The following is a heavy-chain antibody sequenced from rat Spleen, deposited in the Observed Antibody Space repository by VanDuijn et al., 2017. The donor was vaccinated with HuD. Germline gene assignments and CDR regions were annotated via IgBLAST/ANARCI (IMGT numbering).Heavy chain of an antibody. V-gene: IGHV2S61*01. J-gene: IGHJ2*01. Sequence: QVQLKESGPGRVQPSETLSLSCTVSGFSLTKHSVSWVRQPPGKGLEWMGVIWGNGNANYNSVLKSRLSISRDTSKGQVFLKMNNLQTEDTAMYFCATQHYYDGYYRDYWGQGVMVTVSS. CDR3: ATQHYYDGYYRDY. D-gene: IGHD1-12*03. CDR2: IWGNGNA. CDR1: GFSLTKHS.